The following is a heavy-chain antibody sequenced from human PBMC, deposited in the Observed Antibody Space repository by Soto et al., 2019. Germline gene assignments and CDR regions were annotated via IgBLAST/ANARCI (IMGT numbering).Heavy chain of an antibody. D-gene: IGHD6-13*01. J-gene: IGHJ3*02. CDR3: AQSGGQQLEIRHAFAI. CDR2: ISGSSGST. V-gene: IGHV3-23*01. Sequence: GGSLRLSCEASGFTFSSYAMSWVRQAPGKGLEWVSAISGSSGSTYYADSVKGRFTISRDNSKNTLYLQMNSLRAEDTAVYYCAQSGGQQLEIRHAFAIWGQGTMVTVSS. CDR1: GFTFSSYA.